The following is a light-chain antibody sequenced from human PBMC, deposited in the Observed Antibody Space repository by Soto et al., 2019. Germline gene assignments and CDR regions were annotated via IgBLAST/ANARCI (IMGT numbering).Light chain of an antibody. Sequence: DIQMTQSPSSLSAPVGDRVTITCRASQSISTYLNWYQQKPGKAPNLLIFAASSLLSGVPSRFSGSGSGTDFTLTISSLQPEDFATYYCQQTYNTPRTFGQGTKVEIK. V-gene: IGKV1-39*01. CDR3: QQTYNTPRT. CDR2: AAS. CDR1: QSISTY. J-gene: IGKJ1*01.